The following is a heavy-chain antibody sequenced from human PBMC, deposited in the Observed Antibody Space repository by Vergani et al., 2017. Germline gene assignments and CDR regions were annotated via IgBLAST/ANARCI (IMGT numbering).Heavy chain of an antibody. Sequence: QVQLQQWGAGLLKPSETLSLTCAVYGGSFSGYYWSWIRQPPGKGLEWIGEINHSGSTNYNPSLKSRVTISVDTSKNQFSLKLSSVTAADTAVYYCARGKRGRRGRRFDPWGQGTLVTVSS. V-gene: IGHV4-34*01. CDR2: INHSGST. J-gene: IGHJ5*02. D-gene: IGHD3-10*01. CDR1: GGSFSGYY. CDR3: ARGKRGRRGRRFDP.